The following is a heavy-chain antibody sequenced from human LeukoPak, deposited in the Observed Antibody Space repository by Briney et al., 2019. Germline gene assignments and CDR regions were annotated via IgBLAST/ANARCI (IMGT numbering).Heavy chain of an antibody. CDR3: ARDVGGSLDY. CDR2: IKGDESAR. D-gene: IGHD1-26*01. J-gene: IGHJ4*02. CDR1: GFTFSTYW. V-gene: IGHV3-7*01. Sequence: GGSLRHSCAASGFTFSTYWMAWVRQAPGKGLEWVANIKGDESARHQADSVKGRFTISRDNAKKSVYLQMSSLRGEDTAVYYCARDVGGSLDYWGQGTLVTVSS.